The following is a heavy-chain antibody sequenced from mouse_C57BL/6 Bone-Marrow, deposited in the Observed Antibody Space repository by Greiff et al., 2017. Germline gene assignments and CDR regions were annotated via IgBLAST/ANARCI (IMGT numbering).Heavy chain of an antibody. J-gene: IGHJ1*03. CDR2: ISDGGSYT. Sequence: DVMLVESGGGLVKPGGSLKLSCAASGFTFSSYAMSWVRQTPEKRLEWVATISDGGSYTYYPDNVKGRFTISRGNAKNNLYLQMSHLKSEDTAMYYCARESWYFDVWGTGTTVTVSS. CDR1: GFTFSSYA. CDR3: ARESWYFDV. V-gene: IGHV5-4*01.